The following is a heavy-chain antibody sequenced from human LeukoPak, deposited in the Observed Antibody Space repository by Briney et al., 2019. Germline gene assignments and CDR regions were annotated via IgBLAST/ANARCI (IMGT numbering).Heavy chain of an antibody. CDR1: GFTFSSYD. J-gene: IGHJ4*02. CDR3: ARGGFGESFDY. Sequence: GGSLRLSCAASGFTFSSYDMHWVRQATGKGLEWVSAIGTAGDTYYPGSVKGRFTISRENAKNSLYLQMDSLRAGDTAVYYCARGGFGESFDYWGQGTLVTVSS. V-gene: IGHV3-13*01. CDR2: IGTAGDT. D-gene: IGHD3-10*01.